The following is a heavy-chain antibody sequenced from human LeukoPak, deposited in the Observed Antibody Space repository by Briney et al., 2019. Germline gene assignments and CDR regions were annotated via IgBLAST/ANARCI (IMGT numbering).Heavy chain of an antibody. CDR2: INPDGNAK. J-gene: IGHJ4*02. D-gene: IGHD3-16*01. CDR1: GFTFCIYW. CDR3: ARGAGVGSYVPFDL. V-gene: IGHV3-7*04. Sequence: PGGSLRLSCAASGFTFCIYWMSWVRQARGEGREWVTNINPDGNAKYYVDPVNGRFTISRDNAKNSLHLQMNSLRVDDTAIYYCARGAGVGSYVPFDLWGLGTLVAVSS.